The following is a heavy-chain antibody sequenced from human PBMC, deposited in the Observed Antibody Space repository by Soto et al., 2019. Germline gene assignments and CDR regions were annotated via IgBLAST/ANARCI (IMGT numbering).Heavy chain of an antibody. Sequence: GWSLSLSCAASVFTFSSYSMNWVRQAPGKGLEWVSYISISSTIYYADSVKGRFTISRDNAKNSLYLQMNSLRDEDTAVYYCARDFWSGYPDYWGQGTLVTVSS. CDR3: ARDFWSGYPDY. J-gene: IGHJ4*02. V-gene: IGHV3-48*02. CDR2: ISISSTI. CDR1: VFTFSSYS. D-gene: IGHD3-3*01.